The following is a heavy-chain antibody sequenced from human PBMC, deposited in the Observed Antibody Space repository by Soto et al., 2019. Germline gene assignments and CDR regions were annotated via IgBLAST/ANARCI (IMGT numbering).Heavy chain of an antibody. J-gene: IGHJ4*02. CDR3: AKDMIGNWNYLSYFDY. CDR1: GFTFDDYA. Sequence: PGGSLRLSCAASGFTFDDYAMHWVRQAPGKGLEWVSGISWNSGSIGYADSVKGRFTISRDNAKNSLYLQMNSLRAEDTALYYCAKDMIGNWNYLSYFDYWGQGTLVTVSS. D-gene: IGHD1-7*01. V-gene: IGHV3-9*01. CDR2: ISWNSGSI.